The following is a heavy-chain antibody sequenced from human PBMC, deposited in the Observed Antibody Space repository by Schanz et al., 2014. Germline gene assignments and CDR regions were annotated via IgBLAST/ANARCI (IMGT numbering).Heavy chain of an antibody. CDR1: GFTFSSYG. CDR2: ISGSGVTI. J-gene: IGHJ3*02. V-gene: IGHV3-23*04. D-gene: IGHD2-2*01. Sequence: EVQLVESGGGVVQPGRSLRLSCAASGFTFSSYGMNWVRQAPGKGLEWVSVISGSGVTIYYADSGKGRFTISRDNSKNTLDLQMNSLIDEDTAIDFCAKKCSSTSCSHGAFAIWGQGTMVTGSP. CDR3: AKKCSSTSCSHGAFAI.